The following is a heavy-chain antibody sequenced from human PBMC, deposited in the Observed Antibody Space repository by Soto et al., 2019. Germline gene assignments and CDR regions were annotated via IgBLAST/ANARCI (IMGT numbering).Heavy chain of an antibody. CDR1: GFTFSSYA. CDR2: ISGSGGST. Sequence: EVQLLESGGGLVQPGGSLRLSCAASGFTFSSYAMSWDRQAPGKGLEWVSAISGSGGSTYYADSVKGRFTISRDNSNNTLYLQMNSLRAEDTAVYYCAKEGEHSSGWANFDYWGQGTLVTVSS. V-gene: IGHV3-23*01. J-gene: IGHJ4*02. D-gene: IGHD6-19*01. CDR3: AKEGEHSSGWANFDY.